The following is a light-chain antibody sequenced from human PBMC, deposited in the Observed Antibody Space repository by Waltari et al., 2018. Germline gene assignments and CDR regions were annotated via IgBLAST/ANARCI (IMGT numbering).Light chain of an antibody. CDR2: DAS. CDR3: QQHDNLLLIT. Sequence: DIQMTQSPSSLSASVGDRVTITCQASQYISNFLNWYQQKPGKAPKLLTYDASNLETGVQSRFSGSGSGTDFTFTISSLQPEDIATYYCQQHDNLLLITFGQGTRLEIK. V-gene: IGKV1-33*01. J-gene: IGKJ5*01. CDR1: QYISNF.